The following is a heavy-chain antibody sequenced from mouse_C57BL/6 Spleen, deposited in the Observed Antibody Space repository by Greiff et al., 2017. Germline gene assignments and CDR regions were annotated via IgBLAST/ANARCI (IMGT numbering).Heavy chain of an antibody. CDR2: IYPSDSET. CDR1: GYTFTSYW. CDR3: AREVLDSSGDFGG. Sequence: VQLQQPGAELVRPGSSVKLSCKASGYTFTSYWMAWVKQRPGQGLEWIGNIYPSDSETHYTQKFKDKATLTVDKSSSTAYMQLSSLTSEAAAVYDCAREVLDSSGDFGGWGQGTTVTVAS. J-gene: IGHJ2*01. D-gene: IGHD3-2*02. V-gene: IGHV1-61*01.